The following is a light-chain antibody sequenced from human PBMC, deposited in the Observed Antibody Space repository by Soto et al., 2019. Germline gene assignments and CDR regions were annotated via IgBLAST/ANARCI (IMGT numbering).Light chain of an antibody. CDR2: DAS. CDR1: QSVSSY. CDR3: QQRSNSELT. Sequence: EIVLTQSPATLSLSPGERATLSCRASQSVSSYLAWYQQKPGQAPRLLIYDASNRATGIPARFSGSGSGTDLTLTISSLEPEDFAVYYCQQRSNSELTFSGGTKVAIK. V-gene: IGKV3-11*01. J-gene: IGKJ4*01.